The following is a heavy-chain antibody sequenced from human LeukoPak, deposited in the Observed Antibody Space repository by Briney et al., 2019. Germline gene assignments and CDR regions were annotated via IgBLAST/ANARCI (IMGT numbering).Heavy chain of an antibody. CDR2: ISWNSGSI. V-gene: IGHV3-9*03. CDR1: GFTFDDYA. D-gene: IGHD1-26*01. Sequence: PGRSLRLSCAASGFTFDDYAMHWVRQAPGKGLEGVSGISWNSGSICYADSVKGRFTISRDNAKNSLYLQMNSLRAEDMALYYCAKDSGSYYSYAFDIWGQGTMVTVSS. J-gene: IGHJ3*02. CDR3: AKDSGSYYSYAFDI.